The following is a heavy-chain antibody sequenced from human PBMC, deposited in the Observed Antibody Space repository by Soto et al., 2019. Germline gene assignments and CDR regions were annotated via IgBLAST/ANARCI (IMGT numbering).Heavy chain of an antibody. J-gene: IGHJ6*02. CDR2: IYYSGST. V-gene: IGHV4-59*01. CDR3: ARVDATGGSGSYYHYYYYGMDV. Sequence: SETLSLTCTVSGGSISSYYWNWIRQPPGKGLEWIGYIYYSGSTNYNPSLKSRVTISVDTSKNQFSLKLSSVTAADTAVYYCARVDATGGSGSYYHYYYYGMDVWGQGTTVTVSS. D-gene: IGHD3-10*01. CDR1: GGSISSYY.